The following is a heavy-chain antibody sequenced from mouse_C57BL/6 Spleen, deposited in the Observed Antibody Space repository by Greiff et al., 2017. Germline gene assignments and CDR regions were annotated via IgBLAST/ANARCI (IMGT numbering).Heavy chain of an antibody. CDR1: GFTFSDYG. D-gene: IGHD1-1*01. V-gene: IGHV5-17*01. J-gene: IGHJ3*01. CDR3: ARTYYYGSSYPWFAY. CDR2: ISSGSSTI. Sequence: EVNLVESGGGLVKPGGSLKLSCAASGFTFSDYGMHWVRQAPEKGLEWVAYISSGSSTIYYADTVKGRFTISRDNAKNTLFLQMASLRSEDTAMYYCARTYYYGSSYPWFAYWGQGTLVTVSA.